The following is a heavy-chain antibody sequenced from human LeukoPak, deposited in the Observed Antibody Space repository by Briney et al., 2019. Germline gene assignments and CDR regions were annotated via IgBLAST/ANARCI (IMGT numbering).Heavy chain of an antibody. CDR2: IYYDGST. V-gene: IGHV4-59*12. Sequence: SETLSLTCTVSGGSISSYYWSWIRQSPGKGLEWIGYIYYDGSTNYNPSLRGRVTISVDTPKDQFSLKLSSVTAAETAVYYCAREPALFGFDYWGQGTLVTVSS. CDR1: GGSISSYY. J-gene: IGHJ4*02. D-gene: IGHD3-3*01. CDR3: AREPALFGFDY.